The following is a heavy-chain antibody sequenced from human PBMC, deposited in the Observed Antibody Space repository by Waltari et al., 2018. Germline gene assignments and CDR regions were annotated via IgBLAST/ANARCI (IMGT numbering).Heavy chain of an antibody. J-gene: IGHJ5*02. CDR1: GGSFSGYY. D-gene: IGHD6-13*01. CDR3: ARGRGYSTIRQNWFDP. CDR2: INHSGST. Sequence: QVQLQQWGAGLLKPSETLSLTCAVYGGSFSGYYWSWIRQPPGKGLEWIGEINHSGSTNYNPARKSRVTISVDTSKNQFSLKLSSVTAADTAVYYCARGRGYSTIRQNWFDPWGQGTLVTVSS. V-gene: IGHV4-34*01.